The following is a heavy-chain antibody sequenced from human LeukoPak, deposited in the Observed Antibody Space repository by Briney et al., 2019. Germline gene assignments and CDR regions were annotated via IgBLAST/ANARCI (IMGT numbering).Heavy chain of an antibody. V-gene: IGHV5-51*01. J-gene: IGHJ5*02. CDR1: GYSFSYYW. Sequence: GESLQISCKGSGYSFSYYWIAWVRQLPGKGLEWMGIIHPGDSVTRYSPSFQGQVTISADKSIRTAYLQWTSLRAPDTAMYYCARVSNLGADGNWFDPWGQGTMVTVSS. CDR2: IHPGDSVT. CDR3: ARVSNLGADGNWFDP. D-gene: IGHD6-13*01.